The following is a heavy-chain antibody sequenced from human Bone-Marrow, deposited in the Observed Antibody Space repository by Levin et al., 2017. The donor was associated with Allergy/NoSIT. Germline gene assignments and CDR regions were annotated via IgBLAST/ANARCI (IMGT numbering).Heavy chain of an antibody. D-gene: IGHD6-13*01. CDR1: GFTFDDYA. V-gene: IGHV3-9*01. CDR2: ISWNSGSI. J-gene: IGHJ4*02. CDR3: AKTKGGQQLDAFDY. Sequence: PGGSLRLSCAASGFTFDDYAMHWVRQAPGKGLEWVSGISWNSGSIGYADSVKGRFTISRDNAKNSLYLQMNSLRAEDTALYYCAKTKGGQQLDAFDYWGQGTLVTVSS.